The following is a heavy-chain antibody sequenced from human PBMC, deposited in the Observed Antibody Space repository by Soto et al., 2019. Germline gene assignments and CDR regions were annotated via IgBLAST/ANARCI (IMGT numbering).Heavy chain of an antibody. CDR1: GFTFSSYA. CDR2: ISYDGSNK. V-gene: IGHV3-30-3*01. J-gene: IGHJ4*02. D-gene: IGHD6-13*01. Sequence: GGTLRRSCAASGFTFSSYAMHWVRQAPGKGLEWVAVISYDGSNKYYADSVKGRFTISRDNSKNTLYLQMNSLRAEDTAVYYCARDTSAGFDYWGQGTLVTVAS. CDR3: ARDTSAGFDY.